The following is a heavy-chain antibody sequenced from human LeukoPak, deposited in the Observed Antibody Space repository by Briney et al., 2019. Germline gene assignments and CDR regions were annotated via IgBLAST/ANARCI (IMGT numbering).Heavy chain of an antibody. Sequence: GRSLRLSCAASGFTFSSYAMHWVRQAPGKGLEWVAVISYDGSNKYYADSVKGRFTISRDNSKNTLYLQMNSLRAEDTAVYYCAKRSMVRGVQFDAFDLWGQGTIITVSS. J-gene: IGHJ3*01. CDR2: ISYDGSNK. V-gene: IGHV3-30*04. D-gene: IGHD3-10*01. CDR1: GFTFSSYA. CDR3: AKRSMVRGVQFDAFDL.